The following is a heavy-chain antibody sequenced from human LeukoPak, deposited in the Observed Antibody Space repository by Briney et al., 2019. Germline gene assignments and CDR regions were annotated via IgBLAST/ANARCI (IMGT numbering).Heavy chain of an antibody. CDR3: ARHAIYDTPFDY. V-gene: IGHV4-59*08. Sequence: SETLSLTCTVSGGSISSYYWSWIRQPPGKGLEGIGYIYYSGSTNYNPSLKSRVTISVDTSKNQFSLKLSSVTAADTAVYYCARHAIYDTPFDYWGQGTLVTVSS. J-gene: IGHJ4*02. CDR1: GGSISSYY. CDR2: IYYSGST. D-gene: IGHD3-22*01.